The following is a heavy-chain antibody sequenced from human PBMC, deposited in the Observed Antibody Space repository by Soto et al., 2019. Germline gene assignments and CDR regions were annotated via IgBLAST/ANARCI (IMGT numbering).Heavy chain of an antibody. CDR1: GFTFSSYG. CDR3: AREMAVAGYYYYGMDV. Sequence: GGSLRLSCAASGFTFSSYGMHWVRQAPGKGLEWVAVIWYDGSNKYYADSVKGRFTISRDNSKNTLYLQMNSLRAEDTAVYYRAREMAVAGYYYYGMDVWGQGTTVTVSS. D-gene: IGHD6-19*01. J-gene: IGHJ6*02. CDR2: IWYDGSNK. V-gene: IGHV3-33*01.